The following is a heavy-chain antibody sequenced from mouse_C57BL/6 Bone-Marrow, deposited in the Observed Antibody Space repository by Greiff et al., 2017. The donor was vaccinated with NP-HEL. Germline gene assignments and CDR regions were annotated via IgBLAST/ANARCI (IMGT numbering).Heavy chain of an antibody. V-gene: IGHV5-6*01. J-gene: IGHJ2*01. CDR3: ARQGYYGSSTGY. CDR1: GFTFSSYG. Sequence: EVKLMESGGDLVKPGGSLKLSCAASGFTFSSYGMSWVRQTPDKRLEWVATISSGGSYTYYPDSVKGRFTISRDNAKNTLYLQMSSLKSEDTAMYYCARQGYYGSSTGYWGQGTTLTVSS. CDR2: ISSGGSYT. D-gene: IGHD1-1*01.